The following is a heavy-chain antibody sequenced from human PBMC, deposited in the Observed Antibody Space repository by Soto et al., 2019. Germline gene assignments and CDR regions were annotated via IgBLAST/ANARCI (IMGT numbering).Heavy chain of an antibody. CDR3: ATQEVGGSYVYTFDP. J-gene: IGHJ5*02. CDR1: GGSLSSYY. D-gene: IGHD1-26*01. V-gene: IGHV4-59*05. CDR2: IYYSGST. Sequence: SETLSLTCVVSGGSLSSYYWSWIRQPPGKGLEWIGSIYYSGSTYYNPSLKSRVTISVDTSKNQFSLKLSSVTAADTAVYYCATQEVGGSYVYTFDPWGQGTLVTVSS.